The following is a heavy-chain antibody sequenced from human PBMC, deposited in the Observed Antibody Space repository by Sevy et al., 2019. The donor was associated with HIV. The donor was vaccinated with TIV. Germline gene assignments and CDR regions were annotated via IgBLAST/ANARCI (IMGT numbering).Heavy chain of an antibody. CDR2: IYYSGST. CDR1: GGSISSSSYY. CDR3: ARRWGGYYDILTGYQKYYFDY. D-gene: IGHD3-9*01. Sequence: SETLSLTCTVSGGSISSSSYYWGWIRQPPGKGLEWIGSIYYSGSTYYNPSLKSRVTISVDTSKNQFSLKLSSVTAADTVVYYCARRWGGYYDILTGYQKYYFDYWGQGTLVTVSS. V-gene: IGHV4-39*01. J-gene: IGHJ4*02.